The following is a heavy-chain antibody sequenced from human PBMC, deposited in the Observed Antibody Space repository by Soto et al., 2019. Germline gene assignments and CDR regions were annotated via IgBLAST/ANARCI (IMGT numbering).Heavy chain of an antibody. Sequence: PGGSLRLSCAASGFTFSSYAMSWVRQAPGKGLEWVSAISGSGGSTYYADSVKGRFTISRDNSKNTLYLQMNSLRAEDTAVYYCAKSDGKLEVAAILFFDYWGQGTLVTVSS. CDR3: AKSDGKLEVAAILFFDY. D-gene: IGHD2-15*01. V-gene: IGHV3-23*01. CDR2: ISGSGGST. J-gene: IGHJ4*02. CDR1: GFTFSSYA.